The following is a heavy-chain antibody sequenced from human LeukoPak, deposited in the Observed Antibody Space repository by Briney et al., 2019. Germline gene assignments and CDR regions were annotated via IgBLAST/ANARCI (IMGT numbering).Heavy chain of an antibody. Sequence: SETLSLTCTVSGGSISSGSYYWSWIRQPAGKGLEWIGRIYTSGSTNYNPSLKSRVTISVDTSKNQFSLKLSSVTAADTAVYYCARDWVSDVYGMDVWGQGTTVTVSS. CDR2: IYTSGST. CDR1: GGSISSGSYY. CDR3: ARDWVSDVYGMDV. V-gene: IGHV4-61*02. D-gene: IGHD3-16*01. J-gene: IGHJ6*02.